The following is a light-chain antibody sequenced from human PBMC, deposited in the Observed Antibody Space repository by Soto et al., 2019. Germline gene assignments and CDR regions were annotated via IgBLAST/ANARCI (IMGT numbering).Light chain of an antibody. CDR3: QQYGSLPWT. CDR1: QSVSGSY. V-gene: IGKV3-20*01. J-gene: IGKJ1*01. Sequence: EIVLTQSPGTLSLSPGERATLSCRASQSVSGSYLAWYQQKPGQAPRLLICGASSRATGIPDRFSGSGSGTDFPLTISRLEPEEFAVYYCQQYGSLPWTFGQGTKVEIK. CDR2: GAS.